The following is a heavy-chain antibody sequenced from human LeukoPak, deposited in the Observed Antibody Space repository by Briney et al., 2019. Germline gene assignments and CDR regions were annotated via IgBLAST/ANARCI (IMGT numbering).Heavy chain of an antibody. D-gene: IGHD3-10*01. CDR1: GYTFTGYY. Sequence: ASVKVSCKASGYTFTGYYMHWVRQAPGQGLEWMGWINPNSGGTNYAQKFQGRVTMTRDTSISTAYMELRSLRSDDTAVYYCARHNYYGSGSYSDYWGQGTLVTVSS. J-gene: IGHJ4*02. V-gene: IGHV1-2*02. CDR3: ARHNYYGSGSYSDY. CDR2: INPNSGGT.